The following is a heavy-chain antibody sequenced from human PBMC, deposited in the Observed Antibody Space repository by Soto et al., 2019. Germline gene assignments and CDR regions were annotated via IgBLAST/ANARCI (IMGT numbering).Heavy chain of an antibody. J-gene: IGHJ6*02. CDR1: GGSISSGDYY. CDR2: IYYSGST. D-gene: IGHD2-15*01. V-gene: IGHV4-30-4*01. CDR3: ARVSVVFDVVVVAATGIDYYGMDV. Sequence: PSETLSLTCTVSGGSISSGDYYWSWIRQPPGKGLEWIGYIYYSGSTYYNPSLKSRVTISVDTSKNQFSLKLSSVTAADTAVYYCARVSVVFDVVVVAATGIDYYGMDVWGQGTTVTVSS.